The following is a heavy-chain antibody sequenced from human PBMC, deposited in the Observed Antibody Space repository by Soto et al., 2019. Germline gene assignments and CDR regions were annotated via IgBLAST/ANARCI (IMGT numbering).Heavy chain of an antibody. CDR3: ARGLRGSSYYYDSSGFEY. J-gene: IGHJ4*02. V-gene: IGHV4-31*03. CDR2: IYYSGST. D-gene: IGHD3-22*01. CDR1: GGSISSGGYY. Sequence: SETLSLTCTVSGGSISSGGYYWSWIRQHPGKGLEWIGYIYYSGSTYYNPSLKSRVTISVDTSKNQFSLKLSSVTAADTAVYYCARGLRGSSYYYDSSGFEYWGQGTLVTVSS.